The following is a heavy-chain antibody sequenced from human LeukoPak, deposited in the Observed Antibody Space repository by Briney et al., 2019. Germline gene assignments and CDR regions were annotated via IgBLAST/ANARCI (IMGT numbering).Heavy chain of an antibody. J-gene: IGHJ6*02. CDR2: ISGSGGST. D-gene: IGHD3-10*01. Sequence: PGGSLRLSCTASGFTFSSYAMSWVRQAPGKGLEWVSAISGSGGSTYYADSVKGRFTISRDNSKNTLYLQMNSLRAEDTAVYYCAKFGTSYYGMDVWGQGTTVTVSS. CDR1: GFTFSSYA. CDR3: AKFGTSYYGMDV. V-gene: IGHV3-23*01.